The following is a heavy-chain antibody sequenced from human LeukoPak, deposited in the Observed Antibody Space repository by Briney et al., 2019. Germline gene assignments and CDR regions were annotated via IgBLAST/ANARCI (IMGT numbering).Heavy chain of an antibody. J-gene: IGHJ4*02. CDR1: GFTFSSYE. D-gene: IGHD3-16*01. CDR2: ISSSGSTI. CDR3: ARTFGGSWPTFDS. Sequence: GGSLRLSCAASGFTFSSYEMNWVRQAPGKGLEWVSYISSSGSTIYYADSVKGRFTISRDNAKNSLYLQMNSLRAEDTAVYYCARTFGGSWPTFDSWGQGPLVTAPS. V-gene: IGHV3-48*03.